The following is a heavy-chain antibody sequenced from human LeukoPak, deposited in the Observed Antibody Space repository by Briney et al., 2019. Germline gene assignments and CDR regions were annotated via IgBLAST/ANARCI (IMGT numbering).Heavy chain of an antibody. CDR1: GYTFTGYY. J-gene: IGHJ3*02. Sequence: AASVKVSCKASGYTFTGYYMHWVRQAPGQGLEWMGWINPNSGGTNYAQKFQGRVTMTRDTSISTAYMELSRLRSDDTAVYYCARNYEYSSSSVDAFDIWGQGTMVTVSS. V-gene: IGHV1-2*02. CDR3: ARNYEYSSSSVDAFDI. D-gene: IGHD6-6*01. CDR2: INPNSGGT.